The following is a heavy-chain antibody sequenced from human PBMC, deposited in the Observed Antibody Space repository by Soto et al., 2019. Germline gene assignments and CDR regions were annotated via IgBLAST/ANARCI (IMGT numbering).Heavy chain of an antibody. V-gene: IGHV6-1*01. CDR2: TYYRSKWYT. Sequence: SQTLSLTCAISGDSVSSDSAAWTWIRQSPSRGLEWLGRTYYRSKWYTDYAVSVKSRISINTATSKNQFSLQLNSVTPEDTAVYYCARKGIAAVEIWGQGTMITVPS. CDR1: GDSVSSDSAA. J-gene: IGHJ3*02. CDR3: ARKGIAAVEI. D-gene: IGHD6-13*01.